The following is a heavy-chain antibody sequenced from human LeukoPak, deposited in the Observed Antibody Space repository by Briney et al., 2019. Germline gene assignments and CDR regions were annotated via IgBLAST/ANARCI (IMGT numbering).Heavy chain of an antibody. J-gene: IGHJ4*02. CDR1: GGTFSSYA. CDR2: IIPIFGTA. Sequence: ASVKVSCKASGGTFSSYAISWVRQAPGQGLKWMGGIIPIFGTANYAQKFQGRVTITADESTSTAYMELSSLRSEDTAVYYCAVEFGTMVRGVIHWTFDYWGQGTLVTVSS. CDR3: AVEFGTMVRGVIHWTFDY. V-gene: IGHV1-69*01. D-gene: IGHD3-10*01.